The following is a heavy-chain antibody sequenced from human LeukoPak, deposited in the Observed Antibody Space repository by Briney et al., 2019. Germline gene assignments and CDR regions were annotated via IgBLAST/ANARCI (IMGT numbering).Heavy chain of an antibody. V-gene: IGHV4-59*11. CDR2: MYYMSNA. CDR1: GASMRDHY. CDR3: ATSFRSGWGFDS. J-gene: IGHJ4*02. Sequence: SETLSLTCAVSGASMRDHYWTWIRQPPGKGLEWIGSMYYMSNANSYNPSLKSRVSISVDTPDNQFSLKLKSVTAADTAVYYCATSFRSGWGFDSWGQGILVAVSS. D-gene: IGHD6-19*01.